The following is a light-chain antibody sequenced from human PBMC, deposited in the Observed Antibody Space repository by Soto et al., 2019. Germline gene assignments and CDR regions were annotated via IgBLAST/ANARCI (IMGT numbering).Light chain of an antibody. V-gene: IGLV1-51*01. J-gene: IGLJ2*01. CDR3: GTWDSSLSAVV. CDR2: DNN. Sequence: QSVLTQPPSVSAAPGQKVTISCSGSSSNIGNNYVSWYQQLPRTAPKLLIYDNNNRPSGIPDRFSGSESGTSATLGITGLQTGDEADYFCGTWDSSLSAVVFGGGTKLTVL. CDR1: SSNIGNNY.